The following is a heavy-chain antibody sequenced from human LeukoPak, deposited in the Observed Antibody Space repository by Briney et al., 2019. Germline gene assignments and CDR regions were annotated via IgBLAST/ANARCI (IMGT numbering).Heavy chain of an antibody. CDR1: GYRFSSYW. Sequence: GESLKISCKGSGYRFSSYWIVWVRQMPGKGLEWMGIIYPGDSDTRYSPSFQGQVTMSADNFISTAYLQWSSLKASDTAMYFCARLYYGSGTVEYWGRGTLVTVSS. CDR2: IYPGDSDT. J-gene: IGHJ4*02. V-gene: IGHV5-51*01. D-gene: IGHD3-10*01. CDR3: ARLYYGSGTVEY.